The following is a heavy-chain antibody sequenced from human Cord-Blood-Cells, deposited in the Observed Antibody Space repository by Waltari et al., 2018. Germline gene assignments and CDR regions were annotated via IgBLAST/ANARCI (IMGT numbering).Heavy chain of an antibody. J-gene: IGHJ4*02. CDR1: GFTFSSYG. CDR2: ISYDGSNK. CDR3: AKSASIPALYSSSWYFDY. Sequence: QVQLVESGGGVVQPGRSLRLSCAASGFTFSSYGMHWVRQAPGKGLEWVAVISYDGSNKYYADSVKGRFTISRDNSKNTLYLQMNSLRAEDTAVYYCAKSASIPALYSSSWYFDYWGQGTLVTVSS. D-gene: IGHD6-13*01. V-gene: IGHV3-30*18.